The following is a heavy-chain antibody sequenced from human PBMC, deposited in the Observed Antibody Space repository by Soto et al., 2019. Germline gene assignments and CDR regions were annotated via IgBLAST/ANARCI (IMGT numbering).Heavy chain of an antibody. CDR3: ARGQGYSSGWYKFQSAMDV. CDR2: INWNGGNT. V-gene: IGHV3-20*04. J-gene: IGHJ6*02. CDR1: GFTFDDYG. Sequence: EVQLVESGGGVVRPGGSLRLSCAASGFTFDDYGMSWLRQAPGKGLEWVSGINWNGGNTGYTDSVKGRFTISRDNAKNXLXRQMNSLRAEDTALYYCARGQGYSSGWYKFQSAMDVWGQGTTVTVSS. D-gene: IGHD6-19*01.